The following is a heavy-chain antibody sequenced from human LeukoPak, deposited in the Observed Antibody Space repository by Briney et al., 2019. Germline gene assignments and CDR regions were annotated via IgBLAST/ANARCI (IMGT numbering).Heavy chain of an antibody. D-gene: IGHD3-3*01. CDR3: ARSGLFGLYYYYYMDV. Sequence: SVKVSCKASGGTFSSYAISWVRQAPGQGLEWMGGIIPIFGTANYAQKFQGRVAITVDESTSTAYVELSSLRSEDTAVYYCARSGLFGLYYYYYMDVWGKGTTVTVSS. J-gene: IGHJ6*03. CDR1: GGTFSSYA. V-gene: IGHV1-69*13. CDR2: IIPIFGTA.